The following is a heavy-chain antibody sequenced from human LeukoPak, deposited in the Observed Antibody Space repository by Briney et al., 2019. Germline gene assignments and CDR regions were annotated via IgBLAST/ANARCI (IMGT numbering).Heavy chain of an antibody. CDR1: GYTFTSYG. CDR2: ISAYNGNT. CDR3: ATHTFSGVVTYAFQL. Sequence: VASVKVSCKASGYTFTSYGISWVRQAPGQGLEWMGWISAYNGNTNYAQKFQGRVTMTEETSTDTAYMELSSLTSEDTAVYYCATHTFSGVVTYAFQLWGRGTLVTVSS. J-gene: IGHJ3*01. V-gene: IGHV1-18*01. D-gene: IGHD3-3*01.